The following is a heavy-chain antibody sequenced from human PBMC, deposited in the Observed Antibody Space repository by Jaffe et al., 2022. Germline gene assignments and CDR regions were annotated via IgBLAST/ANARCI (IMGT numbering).Heavy chain of an antibody. Sequence: QVQLQQWGAGLLKPSETLSLTCAVYGGSFSGYYWSWIRQPPGKGLEWIGEINHSGSTNYNPSLKSRVTISVDTSKNQFSLKLSSVTAADTAVYYCARGASYYYASPHAFDIWGQGTMVTVSS. CDR2: INHSGST. D-gene: IGHD3-22*01. V-gene: IGHV4-34*01. J-gene: IGHJ3*02. CDR3: ARGASYYYASPHAFDI. CDR1: GGSFSGYY.